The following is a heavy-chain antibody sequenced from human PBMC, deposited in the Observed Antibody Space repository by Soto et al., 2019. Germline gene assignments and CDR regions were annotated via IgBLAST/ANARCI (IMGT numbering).Heavy chain of an antibody. Sequence: SETLSLTCTVSGGSISSSSYYWGWIRQPPGKGLEWIGSIYYSGSTYYNPSLKGRVTISVDTSKNQFSLKLSSVTAADTAVYYCARTSETTIFGVVPAFDYWGQGTLVTVSS. V-gene: IGHV4-39*01. J-gene: IGHJ4*02. D-gene: IGHD3-3*01. CDR3: ARTSETTIFGVVPAFDY. CDR2: IYYSGST. CDR1: GGSISSSSYY.